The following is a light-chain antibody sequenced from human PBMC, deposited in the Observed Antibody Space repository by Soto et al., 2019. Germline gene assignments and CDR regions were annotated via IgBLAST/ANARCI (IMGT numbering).Light chain of an antibody. J-gene: IGLJ1*01. CDR2: HVT. CDR1: SSDVGGYTY. CDR3: SSYTSRTTFV. Sequence: QSVLTQPASVSGSPGQSITISCTGTSSDVGGYTYVSWYQQHPDKAPKLMVYHVTNRPSGVSSRFSGSKSGNTASLTISGLQAEDEAVYYCSSYTSRTTFVFGTGTTVTVL. V-gene: IGLV2-14*01.